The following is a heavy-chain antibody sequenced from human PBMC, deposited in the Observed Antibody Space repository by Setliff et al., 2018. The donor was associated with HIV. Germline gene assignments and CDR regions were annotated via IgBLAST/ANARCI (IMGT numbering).Heavy chain of an antibody. J-gene: IGHJ5*02. D-gene: IGHD6-19*01. V-gene: IGHV1-69*13. CDR2: IIPIFGTP. Sequence: ASVKVSCKASGYTFTNYNIHWVRQAPGQGLEWMGGIIPIFGTPNYAQKFKGRLTITADESTSTAYMELSSLRSEDTAVYYCARDPTPYSEAVAFRFDPWGQGTLVTAPQ. CDR3: ARDPTPYSEAVAFRFDP. CDR1: GYTFTNYN.